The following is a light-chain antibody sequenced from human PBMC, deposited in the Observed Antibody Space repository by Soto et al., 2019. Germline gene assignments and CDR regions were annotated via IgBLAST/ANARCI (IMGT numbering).Light chain of an antibody. CDR3: CSYAGSYTHYV. CDR2: DVT. Sequence: QSALTQPRSVSGSPGQSVAVSCTGTSSDVGGYDCVSWYQQYPGEAPKLMIYDVTKRPSRVPDRFSGSKSGNTASLTISGLQAEDEADYYCCSYAGSYTHYVFGTGTKLTVL. J-gene: IGLJ1*01. CDR1: SSDVGGYDC. V-gene: IGLV2-11*01.